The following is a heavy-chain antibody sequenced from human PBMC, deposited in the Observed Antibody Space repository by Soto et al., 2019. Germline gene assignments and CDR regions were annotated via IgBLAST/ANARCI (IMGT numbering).Heavy chain of an antibody. CDR3: ASSIN. V-gene: IGHV3-33*03. CDR2: IWYDGSKK. J-gene: IGHJ4*02. CDR1: GFPFSSYG. Sequence: GGSLRLSCAASGFPFSSYGMHWVRQAPGKGLDWVGVIWYDGSKKDYAESVKGRFTISRDDSKNMLYLQMNSLRADDTAVYYCASSINWGQGTLVTVSS.